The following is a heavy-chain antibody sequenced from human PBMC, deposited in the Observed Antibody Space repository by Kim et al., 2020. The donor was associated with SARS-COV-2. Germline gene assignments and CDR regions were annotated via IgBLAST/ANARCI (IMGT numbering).Heavy chain of an antibody. Sequence: GVSLRLSCRTSGFTFTGHAMSWVRQAPGKGLEWVSSIDGSDGTTYYVDSVKGRFTISRVDSKNTLYLQMSAMRGDDTGVYYCMKGGWGWIWDHWGQGTLVTVSS. CDR1: GFTFTGHA. J-gene: IGHJ4*02. CDR3: MKGGWGWIWDH. V-gene: IGHV3-23*01. D-gene: IGHD1-26*01. CDR2: IDGSDGTT.